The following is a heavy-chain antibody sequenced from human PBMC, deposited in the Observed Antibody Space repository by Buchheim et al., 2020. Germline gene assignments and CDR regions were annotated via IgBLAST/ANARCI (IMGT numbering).Heavy chain of an antibody. CDR2: INVDGRNT. V-gene: IGHV3-74*01. D-gene: IGHD2-21*02. CDR3: AMSTDYYSD. Sequence: EVQLVESGGGLVQPGGSLRLSCAASGFTFGIYWMHWVRQTPGKGLVWVSRINVDGRNTDYADSVTGRFTISRDNAANTIYLQMNSLRAEDTAVYYCAMSTDYYSDWGQGT. CDR1: GFTFGIYW. J-gene: IGHJ4*02.